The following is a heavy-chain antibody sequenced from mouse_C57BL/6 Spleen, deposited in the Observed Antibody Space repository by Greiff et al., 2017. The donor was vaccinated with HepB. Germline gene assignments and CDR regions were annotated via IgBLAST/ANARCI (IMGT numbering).Heavy chain of an antibody. CDR2: IYPRSGNT. V-gene: IGHV1-81*01. CDR3: ARRSLYGSSFDYFDY. Sequence: VQLQQSGAELARPGASVKLSCKASGYTFTSYGISWVKQRTGQGLEWIGEIYPRSGNTYYNEKFKGKATLTADKSSSTAYMELRSLTSEDSAVYFCARRSLYGSSFDYFDYWGQGTTLTVSS. CDR1: GYTFTSYG. J-gene: IGHJ2*01. D-gene: IGHD1-1*01.